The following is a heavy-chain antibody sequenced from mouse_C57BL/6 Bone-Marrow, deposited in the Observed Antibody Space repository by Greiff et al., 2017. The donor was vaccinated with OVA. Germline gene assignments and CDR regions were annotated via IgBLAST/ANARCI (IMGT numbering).Heavy chain of an antibody. Sequence: VQLQQPGAELVRPGTSVKLSCKASGYTFTSYWMHWVKQRPGQGLEWIGVIDPSDSYTNYNQKFKGKATLTVDTSSSTAYMQLSSLTSEDSAVYYGARRYDGYYVLSLAYWGQGTLVTVSA. D-gene: IGHD2-3*01. CDR2: IDPSDSYT. J-gene: IGHJ3*01. V-gene: IGHV1-59*01. CDR1: GYTFTSYW. CDR3: ARRYDGYYVLSLAY.